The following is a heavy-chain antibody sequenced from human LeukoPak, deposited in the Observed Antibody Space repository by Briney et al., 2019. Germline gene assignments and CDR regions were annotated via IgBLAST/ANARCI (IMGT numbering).Heavy chain of an antibody. D-gene: IGHD4-11*01. CDR3: AKDGPIYSDFYYYMDV. Sequence: GGTLRLSCAASGFTFNTYGMHWVRQAPGKGLEWAAFIRYDESNKFYADSVKGRFTIYRDNSKNMLYLQMNSLRGEDTAVYYCAKDGPIYSDFYYYMDVWGKGTTVTVSS. CDR1: GFTFNTYG. J-gene: IGHJ6*03. CDR2: IRYDESNK. V-gene: IGHV3-30*02.